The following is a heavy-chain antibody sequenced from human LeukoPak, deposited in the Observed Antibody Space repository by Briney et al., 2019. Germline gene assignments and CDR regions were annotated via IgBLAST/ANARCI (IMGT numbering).Heavy chain of an antibody. Sequence: GGSLRLSCAGSGFTFSSYAMSWVRLAPGKGLEWVSGISGSGGTTDYAESVKGRFTISRDNFKNTLYLQLNSLRAEDTAVYYCAAPQYYSHYWGQGTLVTVSS. J-gene: IGHJ4*02. CDR2: ISGSGGTT. V-gene: IGHV3-23*01. CDR3: AAPQYYSHY. CDR1: GFTFSSYA.